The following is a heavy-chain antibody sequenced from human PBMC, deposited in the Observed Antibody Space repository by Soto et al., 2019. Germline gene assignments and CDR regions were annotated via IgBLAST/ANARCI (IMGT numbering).Heavy chain of an antibody. Sequence: LRLFCAASGFTFTHYFMSWIRQAPGKGLEWVSYISVSGTTIYYADSVKGRFTISRDNAKNSLYLQMNSLRAEDTAVYYCATGSRAGYNYVGYWRQGTLVIVCS. CDR3: ATGSRAGYNYVGY. J-gene: IGHJ4*02. D-gene: IGHD5-12*01. CDR1: GFTFTHYF. V-gene: IGHV3-11*01. CDR2: ISVSGTTI.